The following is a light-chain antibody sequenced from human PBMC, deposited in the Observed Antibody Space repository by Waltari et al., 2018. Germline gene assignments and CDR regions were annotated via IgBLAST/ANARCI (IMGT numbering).Light chain of an antibody. J-gene: IGKJ4*01. V-gene: IGKV3-15*01. CDR1: QTISAN. Sequence: EIVMTQSPATLSVSPGERATLSCRASQTISANLAWYQQKPGKPPRLLIYGASTRATGIPARFSGSGSGTEFTLTISGLLSEDFAIYYCQQYSLWPLTFGGGTKMEIK. CDR3: QQYSLWPLT. CDR2: GAS.